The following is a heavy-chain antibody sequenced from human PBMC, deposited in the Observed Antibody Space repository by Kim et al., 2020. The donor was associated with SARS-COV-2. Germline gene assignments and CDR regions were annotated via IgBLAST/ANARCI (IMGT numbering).Heavy chain of an antibody. D-gene: IGHD3-3*01. CDR1: GGSISSSSYY. CDR3: ARSSQLFGVVIPFDY. Sequence: SETLSLTCTVSGGSISSSSYYWGWIRQPPGKGLEWIGSIYYSGSTYYNPSLKSRVTISVDTSKNQFSLKLSSVTAADTAVYYCARSSQLFGVVIPFDYWGQGTLVTVSS. J-gene: IGHJ4*02. CDR2: IYYSGST. V-gene: IGHV4-39*01.